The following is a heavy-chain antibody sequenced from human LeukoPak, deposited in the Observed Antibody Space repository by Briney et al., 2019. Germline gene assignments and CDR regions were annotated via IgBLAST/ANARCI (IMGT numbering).Heavy chain of an antibody. CDR1: GFTFSSYG. CDR3: ASGGGTGARHFDY. V-gene: IGHV3-30*02. D-gene: IGHD1-26*01. Sequence: PGGSLRLSCAASGFTFSSYGMHWVRQAPGKGLEWVAFIRYDGSNKYYADSVKGRFTISRDNSKNTLYLQMNSLRAEDTAVYYCASGGGTGARHFDYWGQGTLVTVSS. CDR2: IRYDGSNK. J-gene: IGHJ4*02.